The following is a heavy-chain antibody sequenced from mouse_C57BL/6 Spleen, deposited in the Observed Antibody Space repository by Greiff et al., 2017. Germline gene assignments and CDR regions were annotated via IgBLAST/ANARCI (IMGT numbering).Heavy chain of an antibody. CDR1: GYTFTSYW. CDR2: IDPSDSYT. CDR3: ARNYYAMDY. Sequence: QVQLQQHGAELVRPGTSVKLSCKASGYTFTSYWMHWVKQRPGQGLEWIGVIDPSDSYTNYNQKFKGKATLTVDTSSSTAYMQLSSLTSEDSAVYYCARNYYAMDYWGQGTSVTVSS. J-gene: IGHJ4*01. V-gene: IGHV1-59*01.